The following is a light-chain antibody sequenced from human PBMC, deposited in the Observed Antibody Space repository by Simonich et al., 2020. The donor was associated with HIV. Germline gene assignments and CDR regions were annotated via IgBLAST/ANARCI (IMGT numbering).Light chain of an antibody. CDR1: QSIGSS. V-gene: IGKV6-21*01. Sequence: EIVLTQSPDFQSVTPKEKVTITCRASQSIGSSLHWYQQKPDQSPKLLIKYASQSFSGVPSRFSGSGSGTDFTLTISSLEPEDFAVYYCQQRSNWLTFGGGTKVEIK. J-gene: IGKJ4*01. CDR2: YAS. CDR3: QQRSNWLT.